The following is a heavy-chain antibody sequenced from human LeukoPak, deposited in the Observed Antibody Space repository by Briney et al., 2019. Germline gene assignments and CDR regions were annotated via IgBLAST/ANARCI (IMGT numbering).Heavy chain of an antibody. CDR1: GGSISSYY. CDR2: IYYSGST. CDR3: AREFGSSWRGHNYYYMDV. V-gene: IGHV4-59*01. D-gene: IGHD6-13*01. J-gene: IGHJ6*03. Sequence: SETLSLTCTVSGGSISSYYRSWIRQPPGKGLEWIGYIYYSGSTNYNPSLKSRVTISVDTSKNQFSLKLSSVTAADTAVYYCAREFGSSWRGHNYYYMDVWGKGTTVTVSS.